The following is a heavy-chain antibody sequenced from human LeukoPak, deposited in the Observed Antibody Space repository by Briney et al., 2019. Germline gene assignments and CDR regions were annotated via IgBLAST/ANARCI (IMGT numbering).Heavy chain of an antibody. D-gene: IGHD3-10*01. CDR2: IYYSGST. CDR1: GGSISSGGYY. V-gene: IGHV4-31*03. CDR3: ARDPRGLLWFGELWGFDP. J-gene: IGHJ5*02. Sequence: SQTLSLTCTVSGGSISSGGYYWSWIRQHPGKGLEWIGYIYYSGSTCYNPSLKSRVTISVDTSKNQFSLKLSSVTAADTAVYYCARDPRGLLWFGELWGFDPWGQGTLVTVSS.